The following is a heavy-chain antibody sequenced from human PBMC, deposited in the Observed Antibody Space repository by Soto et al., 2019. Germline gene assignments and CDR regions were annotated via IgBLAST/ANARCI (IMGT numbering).Heavy chain of an antibody. V-gene: IGHV1-2*04. Sequence: ASVKVSCKASGYTFTGYYMHWVRQAPGQGLEWMGWINPNSGGTNYAQKFQGWVTMTRDTSISTAYMELSRLRSDDTAVYYCATSLKGYSSGWPPHYYYYGMDVWGQGTTVTVSS. CDR3: ATSLKGYSSGWPPHYYYYGMDV. CDR2: INPNSGGT. J-gene: IGHJ6*02. CDR1: GYTFTGYY. D-gene: IGHD6-19*01.